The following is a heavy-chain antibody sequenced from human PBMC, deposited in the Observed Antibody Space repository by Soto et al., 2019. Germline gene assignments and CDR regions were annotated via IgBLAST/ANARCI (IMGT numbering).Heavy chain of an antibody. CDR2: IYYSGST. CDR3: ARLSPGSFTYYYYYMDV. CDR1: GGSISSYY. V-gene: IGHV4-59*08. J-gene: IGHJ6*03. Sequence: SETLSLTCTVSGGSISSYYWSWIRQPPGKGLEWIGYIYYSGSTNYNPSLKSRVTISVDTSKNQFSLKLSSVTAADTAVYYCARLSPGSFTYYYYYMDVWGKGTTVTVSS. D-gene: IGHD6-13*01.